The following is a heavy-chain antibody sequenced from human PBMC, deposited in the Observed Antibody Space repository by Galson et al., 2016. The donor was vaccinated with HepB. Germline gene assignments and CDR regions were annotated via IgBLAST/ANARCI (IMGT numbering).Heavy chain of an antibody. Sequence: SETLSLTCSVSGGSISLDTYYWGWIRQPPGKGLEWIGSVSYTGSAYYNTSLQSRVTISVDTSKNQFSLKLTSVTAADTAVYFCARRSYSNHIDSWGQGVLVTVSS. CDR1: GGSISLDTYY. CDR3: ARRSYSNHIDS. D-gene: IGHD5-12*01. CDR2: VSYTGSA. J-gene: IGHJ4*02. V-gene: IGHV4-39*01.